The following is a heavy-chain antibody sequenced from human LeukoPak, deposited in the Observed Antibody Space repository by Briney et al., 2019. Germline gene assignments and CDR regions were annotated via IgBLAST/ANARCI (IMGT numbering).Heavy chain of an antibody. D-gene: IGHD2-2*01. V-gene: IGHV4-59*01. CDR1: GGSISSYY. Sequence: SETLSLTCTVSGGSISSYYWSWIRQPPGKGLEWIGYIYDSGSTNYNPSLKSRVTISVDTSKNQFSLKLSPVTAADTAVFYCATEYCASSSCRFDSWGQGTLVTVSS. CDR3: ATEYCASSSCRFDS. J-gene: IGHJ4*02. CDR2: IYDSGST.